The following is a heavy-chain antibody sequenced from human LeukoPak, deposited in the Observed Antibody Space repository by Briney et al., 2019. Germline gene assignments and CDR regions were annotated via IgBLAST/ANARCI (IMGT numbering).Heavy chain of an antibody. Sequence: SETLSLTCTVSGGSISSGDYYWSWIRQPPGKGLEWIGYIYYSGSTYYNPSLKSRVTISVDTSKNQFSLKLSSVTAADTAVYYCGIVGVSTDFDYWGQGTLVTVSS. V-gene: IGHV4-30-4*01. D-gene: IGHD3-10*01. J-gene: IGHJ4*02. CDR3: GIVGVSTDFDY. CDR1: GGSISSGDYY. CDR2: IYYSGST.